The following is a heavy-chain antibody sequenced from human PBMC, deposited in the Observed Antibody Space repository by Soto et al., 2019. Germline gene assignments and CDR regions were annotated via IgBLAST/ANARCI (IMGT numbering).Heavy chain of an antibody. CDR1: GFTFSSYA. J-gene: IGHJ6*02. D-gene: IGHD3-10*01. CDR3: AKDIPYGSGSYDVYYGTAV. Sequence: EVQLLESGGGLVQPGGSLRLSCAASGFTFSSYAMSWVRQAPGKGLEWVSAISGSGGSTYYADSVKGRFTLSRDNSKHPPYLHMNSLRAEDTAIYYCAKDIPYGSGSYDVYYGTAVWSQGTTVAVSS. V-gene: IGHV3-23*01. CDR2: ISGSGGST.